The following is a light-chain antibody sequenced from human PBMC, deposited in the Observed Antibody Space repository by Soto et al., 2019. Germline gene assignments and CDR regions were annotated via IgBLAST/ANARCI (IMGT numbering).Light chain of an antibody. Sequence: VLTQTTDTLAMSLGEKASITCRSRHYPVDSSYKKTYLAWYQQRPGQAPKLLIYWASTRQSGVPDRFSGGGSATDFTLTISRLQAEDVAIYYCHQYYSIPYTFGQGTRLEIK. CDR3: HQYYSIPYT. V-gene: IGKV4-1*01. J-gene: IGKJ5*01. CDR1: HYPVDSSYKKTY. CDR2: WAS.